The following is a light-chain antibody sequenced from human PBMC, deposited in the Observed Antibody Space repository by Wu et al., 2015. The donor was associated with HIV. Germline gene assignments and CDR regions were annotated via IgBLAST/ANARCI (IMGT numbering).Light chain of an antibody. CDR3: QKYNSAPCT. Sequence: DIQMTQSPSSLSASVGDRVTITCRASQRIENYLNWYQQSPGTAPKLLIYAASSMPSGVPSRFAGSGSGTDFILTISSLQPEDVATYYCQKYNSAPCTFGPGTKVDIK. V-gene: IGKV1-39*01. CDR1: QRIENY. CDR2: AAS. J-gene: IGKJ3*01.